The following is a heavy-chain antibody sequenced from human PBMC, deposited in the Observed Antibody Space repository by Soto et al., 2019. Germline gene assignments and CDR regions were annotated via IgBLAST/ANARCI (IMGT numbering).Heavy chain of an antibody. CDR1: GFSFRSYY. CDR3: ARVGTYYGSGSPYYSDY. J-gene: IGHJ4*02. D-gene: IGHD3-10*01. V-gene: IGHV3-21*01. Sequence: GGSLRLSCAASGFSFRSYYMNWVRQAPGKGLEWVSSISSGSSYINYADSVKGRFTISRDNAKNSLYLQMNSLRAEDTAVYYCARVGTYYGSGSPYYSDYWGQGTLVTVSS. CDR2: ISSGSSYI.